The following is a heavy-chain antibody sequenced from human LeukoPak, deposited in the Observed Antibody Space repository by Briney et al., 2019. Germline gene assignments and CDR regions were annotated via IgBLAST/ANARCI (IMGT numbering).Heavy chain of an antibody. CDR2: IYSSGST. CDR3: ARDRGAYDY. J-gene: IGHJ4*02. Sequence: PSETLSLTCTVSGGSLNSHYWSWIRQPAGKGLEWIGRIYSSGSTNHNPSLKSRVTMSVDTSKNQISLKLSSVTAADTAVYYCARDRGAYDYWGQGTLVTVSS. V-gene: IGHV4-4*07. CDR1: GGSLNSHY. D-gene: IGHD5-12*01.